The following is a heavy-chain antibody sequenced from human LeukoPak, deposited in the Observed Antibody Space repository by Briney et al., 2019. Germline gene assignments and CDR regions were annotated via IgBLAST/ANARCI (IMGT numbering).Heavy chain of an antibody. J-gene: IGHJ4*02. CDR3: TTEGVRPTTVTTSEFDY. D-gene: IGHD4-11*01. CDR2: ISGSGGST. V-gene: IGHV3-23*01. Sequence: GGSLRLSCAASGFTFSSYAMSWVRQAPGKGLEWVSAISGSGGSTYYADSVKGRFTISRDNSKNTLYLQMNSLKTEDTAVYYCTTEGVRPTTVTTSEFDYWGQGTLVTVSS. CDR1: GFTFSSYA.